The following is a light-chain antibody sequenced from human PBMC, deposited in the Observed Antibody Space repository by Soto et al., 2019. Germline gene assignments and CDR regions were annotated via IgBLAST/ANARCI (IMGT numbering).Light chain of an antibody. V-gene: IGKV1-33*01. J-gene: IGKJ4*01. CDR1: QDISNY. CDR3: QQYDNLPLT. CDR2: DAP. Sequence: DIPMTQSPSSLSASVGDRVTITCQASQDISNYLNWYHQKPGKAPKLLIYDAPDLETGVPSWFSGSGSGADFTFTISSLEPEDIATYYCQQYDNLPLTFGGGTKVEIK.